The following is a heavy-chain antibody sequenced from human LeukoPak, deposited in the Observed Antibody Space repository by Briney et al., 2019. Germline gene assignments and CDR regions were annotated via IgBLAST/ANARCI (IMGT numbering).Heavy chain of an antibody. CDR1: GFTFSSYC. CDR3: ARLGDSSTACYRAVDY. V-gene: IGHV3-7*01. J-gene: IGHJ4*02. Sequence: GGSLRLSCATSGFTFSSYCMSWVRQAPGKGLEWVASIKADESETYYVDPVKGRFTISRDNAKNSLYLQMNSLRAEDTAVYSCARLGDSSTACYRAVDYWGQGTLVTVSS. CDR2: IKADESET. D-gene: IGHD2-2*01.